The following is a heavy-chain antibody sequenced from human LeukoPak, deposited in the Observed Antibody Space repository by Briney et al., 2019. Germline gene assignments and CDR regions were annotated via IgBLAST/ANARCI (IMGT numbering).Heavy chain of an antibody. Sequence: SETLSLTCTVSGGSISSSSYYWGWIRQPPGKGLEWIGSIYYSGSTYYNPSLKSRVTISVDKSKNQFSLKLSSVTAADTAVYYCARDLVQLERHGMDVWGQGTTVTVSS. J-gene: IGHJ6*02. CDR1: GGSISSSSYY. CDR2: IYYSGST. V-gene: IGHV4-39*07. CDR3: ARDLVQLERHGMDV. D-gene: IGHD1-1*01.